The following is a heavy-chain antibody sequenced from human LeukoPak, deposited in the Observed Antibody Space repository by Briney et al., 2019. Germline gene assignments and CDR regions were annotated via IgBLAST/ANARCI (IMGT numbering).Heavy chain of an antibody. CDR1: GYTLTELS. Sequence: ASVKVSCKVSGYTLTELSMHWVRQAPGKGLGWMGGFDHEDGETIYAQKFQGRVTMTEDTSTDTAYMELSSLRSEDTAVYYCATMEVGATRDAFDIWGQGTMVTVSS. V-gene: IGHV1-24*01. CDR3: ATMEVGATRDAFDI. CDR2: FDHEDGET. D-gene: IGHD1-26*01. J-gene: IGHJ3*02.